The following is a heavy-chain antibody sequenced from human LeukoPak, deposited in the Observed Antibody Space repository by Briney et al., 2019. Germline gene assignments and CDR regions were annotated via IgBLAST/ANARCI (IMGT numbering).Heavy chain of an antibody. V-gene: IGHV4-4*07. CDR3: ARDPFRSSLDS. D-gene: IGHD1-26*01. CDR1: GGSINNYY. CDR2: INTSVGT. Sequence: MSSETLSLTCTVSGGSINNYYWNWIRQPAGKGLEWIGRINTSVGTSYNPSLNGRVTMSVDTSKTQFSLKLSSVTAADTAVYYCARDPFRSSLDSWGQGTLVTVSS. J-gene: IGHJ4*02.